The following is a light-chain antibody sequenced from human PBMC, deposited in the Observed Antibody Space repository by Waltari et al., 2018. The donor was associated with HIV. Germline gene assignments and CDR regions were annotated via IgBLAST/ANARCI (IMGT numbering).Light chain of an antibody. CDR3: ASYRGISNPYV. CDR2: GVN. V-gene: IGLV2-8*01. CDR1: SSDMSEYSY. Sequence: QSALTQPHSASGSPGQSITISCTGTSSDMSEYSYVSGYQNTPGRAPKLIIFGVNERPSGVPDRFSGSRSGYSASLTVSGLQAEDEADYYCASYRGISNPYVFGTGTKVTVL. J-gene: IGLJ1*01.